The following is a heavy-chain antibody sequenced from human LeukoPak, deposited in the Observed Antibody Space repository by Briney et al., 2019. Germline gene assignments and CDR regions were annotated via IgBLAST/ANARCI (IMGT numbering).Heavy chain of an antibody. CDR1: GFTVSSNY. CDR3: ARDVPSSSSY. D-gene: IGHD6-6*01. Sequence: PGGSLRLSCAASGFTVSSNYMSWVRQAPGKGLEWVSVIYSSGTTYYADSVKGRFTISRDDSKNTLYLQMNSLRAEDTAVYYCARDVPSSSSYWGQGTLVTVSS. CDR2: IYSSGTT. J-gene: IGHJ4*02. V-gene: IGHV3-66*03.